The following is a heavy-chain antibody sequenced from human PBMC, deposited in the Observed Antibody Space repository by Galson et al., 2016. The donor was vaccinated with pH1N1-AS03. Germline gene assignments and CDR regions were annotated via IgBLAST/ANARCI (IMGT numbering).Heavy chain of an antibody. CDR2: IDPSIGST. D-gene: IGHD3-10*01. V-gene: IGHV1-46*01. CDR1: GYTFSKYY. J-gene: IGHJ4*02. CDR3: ATYGSGSRGGFDY. Sequence: SVKVSCKASGYTFSKYYMHWMRQAPGQGPEWMGVIDPSIGSTTYAQKFQGRVNMTRDTATTTAYMELRSLRSDETAVYYCATYGSGSRGGFDYWGQGALITVSS.